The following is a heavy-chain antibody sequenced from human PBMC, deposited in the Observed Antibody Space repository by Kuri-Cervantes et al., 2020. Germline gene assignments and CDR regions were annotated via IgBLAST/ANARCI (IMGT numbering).Heavy chain of an antibody. CDR3: ARDSYYYDSSGYYPPAGYYGMDV. V-gene: IGHV3-48*02. D-gene: IGHD3-22*01. CDR1: GFTFSSYS. J-gene: IGHJ6*02. Sequence: LSLTCAASGFTFSSYSMNWVRQAPGKGLEWVSSISSSSTIYYADSVKGRFTISRDNAKNSLYLQMNSLRDEDTAVYYCARDSYYYDSSGYYPPAGYYGMDVWGQGTTVTVSS. CDR2: ISSSSTI.